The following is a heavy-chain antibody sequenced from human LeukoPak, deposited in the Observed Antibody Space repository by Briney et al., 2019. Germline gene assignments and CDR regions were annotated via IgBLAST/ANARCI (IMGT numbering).Heavy chain of an antibody. CDR2: ISAYNGNT. J-gene: IGHJ4*02. Sequence: ASVKVSCKASGYTFTSYGISWVRQAPGQGLEWMGWISAYNGNTNYAQKLQGRVTMTTDTSTSTAYMELRSLRSDDTAVYYCAALYCSSTSCPILLYYWGQGTLVTVSS. CDR3: AALYCSSTSCPILLYY. D-gene: IGHD2-2*01. V-gene: IGHV1-18*01. CDR1: GYTFTSYG.